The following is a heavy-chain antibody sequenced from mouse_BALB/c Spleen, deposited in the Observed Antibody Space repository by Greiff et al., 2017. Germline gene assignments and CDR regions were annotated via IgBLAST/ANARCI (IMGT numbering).Heavy chain of an antibody. Sequence: EVQRVESGGGLVQPGGSRKLSCAASGFTFSSFGMHWVRQAPEKGLEWVAYISSGSSTIYYADTVKGRFTISRDNPKNTLFLQMTSLRSEDTAMYYCARGYYGSSPSFDDWGEGTTLTVSS. D-gene: IGHD1-1*01. V-gene: IGHV5-17*02. CDR3: ARGYYGSSPSFDD. J-gene: IGHJ2*01. CDR1: GFTFSSFG. CDR2: ISSGSSTI.